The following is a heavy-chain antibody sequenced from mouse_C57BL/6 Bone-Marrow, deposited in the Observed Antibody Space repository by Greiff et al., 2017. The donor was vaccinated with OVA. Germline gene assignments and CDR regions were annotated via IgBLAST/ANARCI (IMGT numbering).Heavy chain of an antibody. V-gene: IGHV14-4*01. D-gene: IGHD1-1*01. Sequence: DVKLVESGAELVRPGASVKLSCTASGFNIKDDYMHWVKQRPEQGLEWIGWIDPENGDTEYASKFQGKATITADTSSNTAYLQLSSLTSEDTAVYYCTVYYYGSSYDWGQGTTLTVSS. CDR3: TVYYYGSSYD. CDR1: GFNIKDDY. J-gene: IGHJ2*01. CDR2: IDPENGDT.